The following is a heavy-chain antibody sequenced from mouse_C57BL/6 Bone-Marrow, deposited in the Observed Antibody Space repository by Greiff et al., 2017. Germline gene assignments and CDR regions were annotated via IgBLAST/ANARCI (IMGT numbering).Heavy chain of an antibody. CDR3: ASDGERFYIDV. J-gene: IGHJ1*03. CDR1: GFNINGYY. D-gene: IGHD1-1*01. CDR2: IDPDGGGT. Sequence: VQLQQPGAELVKPGASVKLSCTASGFNINGYYMHWVKQRTEQGLEWIGMIDPDGGGTKYAAKFQGKATITADTSSNTAYLQLSSLTSADTAVYYCASDGERFYIDVWGTGTSVTVSS. V-gene: IGHV14-2*01.